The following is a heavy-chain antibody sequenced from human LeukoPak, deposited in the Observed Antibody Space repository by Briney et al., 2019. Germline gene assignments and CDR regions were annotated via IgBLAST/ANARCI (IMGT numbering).Heavy chain of an antibody. CDR2: IKSKTDGGTT. CDR1: GFTFSNAW. CDR3: AKVFWFEHISDY. V-gene: IGHV3-15*01. J-gene: IGHJ4*02. Sequence: GGSLRLSCAASGFTFSNAWMSWVRQAPGKGLEWVGRIKSKTDGGTTDYAAPVKGRFTISRDDSKNTLYLQMNSLRVEDTAVYYCAKVFWFEHISDYWGQGTLVTVSS. D-gene: IGHD3-10*01.